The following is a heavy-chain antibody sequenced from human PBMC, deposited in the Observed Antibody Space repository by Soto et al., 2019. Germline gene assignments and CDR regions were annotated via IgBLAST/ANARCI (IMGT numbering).Heavy chain of an antibody. J-gene: IGHJ6*02. V-gene: IGHV4-34*01. CDR2: INHSGST. Sequence: SETLSLTCAVYGGSFSGYYWSWIRQPPGKGLEWIGEINHSGSTNYNPSLKSRVTISVDTSKNQFSLKLSSVTAADTAVYYCARGSALYYGMDVWGQGTTVTVSS. CDR3: ARGSALYYGMDV. CDR1: GGSFSGYY.